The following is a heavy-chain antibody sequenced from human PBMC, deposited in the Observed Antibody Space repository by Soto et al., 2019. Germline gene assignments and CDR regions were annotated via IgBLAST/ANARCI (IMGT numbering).Heavy chain of an antibody. CDR1: GDSVSSYSAA. Sequence: PSQAISLTCDISGDSVSSYSAAWNWIRQSPSRGLEWLGRTYYRSKWYNDYAGPVRSRITINPDTSKNQFSLQVNSVTPEDTAVYYCARDLGKFINGSQYAYYGLDFWGPGPTVTVYS. J-gene: IGHJ6*02. V-gene: IGHV6-1*01. CDR2: TYYRSKWYN. D-gene: IGHD2-8*01. CDR3: ARDLGKFINGSQYAYYGLDF.